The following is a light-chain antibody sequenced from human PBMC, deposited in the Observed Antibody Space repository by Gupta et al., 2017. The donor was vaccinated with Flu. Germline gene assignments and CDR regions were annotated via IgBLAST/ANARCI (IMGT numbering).Light chain of an antibody. Sequence: GESATLSCRASQSISICLAWFQQKPVQSPRLLIYDASIRATGTPARFSGSGSGTDFTLTISSLEPEDFAVYYCQQLDSCPLTFGGGTKVEIK. CDR1: QSISIC. CDR2: DAS. V-gene: IGKV3-11*01. J-gene: IGKJ4*01. CDR3: QQLDSCPLT.